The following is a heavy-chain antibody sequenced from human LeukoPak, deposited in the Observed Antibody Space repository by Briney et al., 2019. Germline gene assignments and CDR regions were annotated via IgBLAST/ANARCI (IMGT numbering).Heavy chain of an antibody. Sequence: GGSLRLSCAASGFAVSSNYMTWVRPAPRKGLECVSIIYSGGSTYYADSVKGRFTISRDNSKNTLYLQMNSLRAEDTAVYYCARKTDSSGSGDYWGQGTLVTVSS. V-gene: IGHV3-53*01. D-gene: IGHD3-22*01. J-gene: IGHJ4*02. CDR3: ARKTDSSGSGDY. CDR2: IYSGGST. CDR1: GFAVSSNY.